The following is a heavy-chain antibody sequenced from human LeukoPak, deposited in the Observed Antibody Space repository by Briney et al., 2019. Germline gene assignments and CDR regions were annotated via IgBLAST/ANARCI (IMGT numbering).Heavy chain of an antibody. Sequence: QPGGSLRLSCAASGFTFSSHGMNWVRQAPGKGLEWVSGIIPSGHTTYYADSVRGRFTISRDNSRNTLYLQMNSLRAEDTAVYYCAKDREVRREKERGDFDYWGQGTLVTVSS. CDR1: GFTFSSHG. V-gene: IGHV3-23*01. J-gene: IGHJ4*02. CDR3: AKDREVRREKERGDFDY. D-gene: IGHD1-1*01. CDR2: IIPSGHTT.